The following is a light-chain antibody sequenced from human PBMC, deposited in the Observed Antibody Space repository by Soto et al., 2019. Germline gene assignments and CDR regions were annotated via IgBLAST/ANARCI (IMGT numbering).Light chain of an antibody. J-gene: IGKJ5*01. CDR2: DAS. V-gene: IGKV3-11*01. CDR3: QQRSNWPA. Sequence: EIGLTQSPATVSLSPGERATLSCRASQSVSSYLAWYQQKPGQAPRLLIYDASNRATGIPARFSGSGSGTDFTLTISSLEPEDFAVYYCQQRSNWPAFGQGALLEIK. CDR1: QSVSSY.